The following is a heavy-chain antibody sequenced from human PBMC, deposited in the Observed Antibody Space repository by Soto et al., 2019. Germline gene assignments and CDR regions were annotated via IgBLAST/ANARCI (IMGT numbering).Heavy chain of an antibody. CDR3: VKFRGRAYPYYYMDV. Sequence: DVQLLESGGGLVQWGGSLRLSCVTSGFTFSTYGMTWVRQAPGKGLEWVSYVGSGGSRYYAESVKGRFTISRDNSKNTLSLEMNSLRAADTATYYCVKFRGRAYPYYYMDVWGKGTTVTVSS. D-gene: IGHD3-10*01. J-gene: IGHJ6*03. V-gene: IGHV3-23*01. CDR1: GFTFSTYG. CDR2: VGSGGSR.